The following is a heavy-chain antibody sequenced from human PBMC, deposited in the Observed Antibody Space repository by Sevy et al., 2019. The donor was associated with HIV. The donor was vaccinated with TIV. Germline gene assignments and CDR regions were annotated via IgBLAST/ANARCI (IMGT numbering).Heavy chain of an antibody. Sequence: GGSLRLSCAASGFTFSSYGMHWVRQAPGKGLEWVAVISYDGSNEYYADSVKGRFTISRDNSKNTLYLQMNSLRAEDKAVYYFAKGLVEMATIPGGYYFGYWGQGTLVTVSS. V-gene: IGHV3-30*18. J-gene: IGHJ4*02. CDR3: AKGLVEMATIPGGYYFGY. D-gene: IGHD2-21*01. CDR1: GFTFSSYG. CDR2: ISYDGSNE.